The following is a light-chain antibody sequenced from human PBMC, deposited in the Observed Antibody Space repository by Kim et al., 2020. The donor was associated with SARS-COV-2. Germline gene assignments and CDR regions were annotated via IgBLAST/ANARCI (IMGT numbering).Light chain of an antibody. V-gene: IGKV3-20*01. CDR3: QQYGSSYT. J-gene: IGKJ2*01. CDR1: QSVSRSY. Sequence: EIVLTKSPGTLSLSPGERATLSCRASQSVSRSYLAWYKQKPGQAPRLLIYGASSRATGIPDRFSGSGSGTDFTLTSSRLETEDFAVYYCQQYGSSYTFGQGTKRRS. CDR2: GAS.